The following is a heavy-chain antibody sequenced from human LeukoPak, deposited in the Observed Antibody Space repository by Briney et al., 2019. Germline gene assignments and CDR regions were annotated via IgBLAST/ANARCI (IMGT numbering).Heavy chain of an antibody. Sequence: PSETLSLTCTVSGGSISSSSYYWGWIRQPPGKGLEWIGSIYYSGSTYYNPSLKSRVTISVDTSKNQFSPKLSSVTAADTAVYYCARGGLPTYFYYYYYGMDVWGQGTTVTVSS. V-gene: IGHV4-39*01. CDR3: ARGGLPTYFYYYYYGMDV. CDR1: GGSISSSSYY. J-gene: IGHJ6*02. CDR2: IYYSGST. D-gene: IGHD1-26*01.